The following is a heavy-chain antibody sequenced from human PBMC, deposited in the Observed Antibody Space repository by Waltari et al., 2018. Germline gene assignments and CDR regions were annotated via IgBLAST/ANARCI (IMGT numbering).Heavy chain of an antibody. D-gene: IGHD1-20*01. CDR1: GGSFSGYS. V-gene: IGHV4-34*01. CDR3: ARGGNWNRPLDY. J-gene: IGHJ4*02. CDR2: INHSGST. Sequence: QVQLQQWGAGLLKPSETLSLTCAVYGGSFSGYSWSWIRQPPGKGLEWIGEINHSGSTNYNPSLKSRVTISVDTSKNQFSLKLSSVTAADTAVYYCARGGNWNRPLDYWGQGTLVTVSS.